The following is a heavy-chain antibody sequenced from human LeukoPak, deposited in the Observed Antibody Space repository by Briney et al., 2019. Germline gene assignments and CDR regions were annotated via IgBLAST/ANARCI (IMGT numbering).Heavy chain of an antibody. D-gene: IGHD4-17*01. CDR2: IHHSGRT. Sequence: PSETLSLTCIVSNYSISSDYYWGWIRQPPGKGLEWIGSIHHSGRTYYNPSLKSRVTISVDTSKNHFSLKLNSVTAADTAVYYCARRSPYGDYGHYYYYMDVWGKGTTVTISS. CDR1: NYSISSDYY. V-gene: IGHV4-38-2*02. J-gene: IGHJ6*03. CDR3: ARRSPYGDYGHYYYYMDV.